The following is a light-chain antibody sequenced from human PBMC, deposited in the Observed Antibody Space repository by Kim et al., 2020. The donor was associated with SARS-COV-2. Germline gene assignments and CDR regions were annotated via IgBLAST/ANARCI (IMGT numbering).Light chain of an antibody. CDR2: GAS. V-gene: IGKV3-20*01. CDR3: QQYGSSPRT. Sequence: EIVLTQSPGTLSLSPGERATLSCMASQSVSSSYLAWYQQKPGQAPRLLIYGASSRATGIPDRFSGSGSGTDFTLTISRLEPEDFAVYYCQQYGSSPRTFGQGTKLEIK. CDR1: QSVSSSY. J-gene: IGKJ1*01.